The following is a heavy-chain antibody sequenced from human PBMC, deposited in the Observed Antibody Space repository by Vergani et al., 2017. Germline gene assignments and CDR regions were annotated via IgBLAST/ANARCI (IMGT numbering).Heavy chain of an antibody. V-gene: IGHV1-46*01. CDR3: ARVXGDYAPPGDGRID. CDR1: GYTFTSYY. Sequence: QVQLVQSGAEVKKPGASGKVSCKASGYTFTSYYMHWVRQAPGQGLEWMGIINPSGGSTSYAQKFQGRVTMTRDTSTSTVYMVLSSLRSEDTAVYYCARVXGDYAPPGDGRIDWGQGTLVTVSS. D-gene: IGHD4-17*01. J-gene: IGHJ4*02. CDR2: INPSGGST.